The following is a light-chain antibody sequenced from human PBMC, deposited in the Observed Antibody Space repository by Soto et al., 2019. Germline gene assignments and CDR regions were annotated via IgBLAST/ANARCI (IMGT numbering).Light chain of an antibody. CDR1: SSDVGNYKY. CDR2: EVS. V-gene: IGLV2-8*01. CDR3: SSYAGRNKFV. Sequence: QSVLTQPPSASGSPGQSVTITCTGTSSDVGNYKYVSWYQQHPGKASKLMIYEVSKRPSGVPDRFLGSKSGNTASLTVSGLQADDEADYYCSSYAGRNKFVFGTGTKLTVL. J-gene: IGLJ1*01.